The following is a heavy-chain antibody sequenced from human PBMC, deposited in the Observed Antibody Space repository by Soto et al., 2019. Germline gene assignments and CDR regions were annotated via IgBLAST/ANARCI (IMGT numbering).Heavy chain of an antibody. J-gene: IGHJ6*02. Sequence: QVQLVESGGGVVQPGRSLRLSCAASGFTFSSYGMHWVRQAPGKGLEWVAVISYDGSNKYYADSVKGRFTISRDNSKNTLYLQMNSLRAEDTAVYYCARSSWTYYYYGMDVWGQGTTVTVSS. V-gene: IGHV3-30*03. CDR1: GFTFSSYG. CDR2: ISYDGSNK. CDR3: ARSSWTYYYYGMDV. D-gene: IGHD6-13*01.